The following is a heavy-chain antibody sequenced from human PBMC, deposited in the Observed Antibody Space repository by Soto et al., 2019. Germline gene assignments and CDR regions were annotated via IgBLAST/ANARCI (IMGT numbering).Heavy chain of an antibody. V-gene: IGHV1-69*12. D-gene: IGHD3-9*01. Sequence: QVQLVQSGAEVKKPGSSVKVSCKASGGTFSSYAISWVRQAPGQGLEWMGGIIPIFGTANYAQKFQGRVTITADESTSTTYMELSSLRSEDTAVYYCARSRYFDWSYYYYGMDVWGQGTTVTVSS. CDR1: GGTFSSYA. J-gene: IGHJ6*02. CDR3: ARSRYFDWSYYYYGMDV. CDR2: IIPIFGTA.